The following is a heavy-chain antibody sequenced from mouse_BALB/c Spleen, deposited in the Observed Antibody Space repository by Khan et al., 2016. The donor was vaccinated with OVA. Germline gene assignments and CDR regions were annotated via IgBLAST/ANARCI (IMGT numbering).Heavy chain of an antibody. V-gene: IGHV2-6-4*01. J-gene: IGHJ4*01. Sequence: QVQLKESGPGLVAPSQSLSITCTVSGFSLSRYNIHWVRQPPGKGLEWLGMIWGGGGTDYNSTLKSRLNISKDNSKSQVFLKMNSLQTDDTAMYYCARAYYREDGYYAMDYWGQGTSVTVAS. CDR3: ARAYYREDGYYAMDY. CDR2: IWGGGGT. CDR1: GFSLSRYN. D-gene: IGHD2-14*01.